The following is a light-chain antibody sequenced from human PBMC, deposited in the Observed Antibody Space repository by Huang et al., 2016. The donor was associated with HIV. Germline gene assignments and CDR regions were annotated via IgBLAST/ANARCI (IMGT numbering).Light chain of an antibody. J-gene: IGKJ1*01. CDR2: AAS. Sequence: DIQMTQSPSSLSASVGDRVTITCRASQSISSYLNWYQQKPGKAPKPLIYAASSLQSGVPSRFSGSGSGTDFTLTSSSLQHEDFATYYCQQSYSTPWTFGQGTKVEIK. CDR1: QSISSY. V-gene: IGKV1-39*01. CDR3: QQSYSTPWT.